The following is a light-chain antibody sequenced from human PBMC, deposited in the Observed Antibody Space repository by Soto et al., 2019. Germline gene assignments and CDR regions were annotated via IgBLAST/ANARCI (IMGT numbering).Light chain of an antibody. CDR3: QQYNNAET. V-gene: IGKV3-15*01. Sequence: ELVMTQSPATLSVSPGERATLSCRASQSVSSNLAWYQQKPGQAPRLLIYGASTRATGIPARFSGSGSGTEFTLTISSLQSEDFAVYYCQQYNNAETFGQGTKVEIK. CDR1: QSVSSN. J-gene: IGKJ1*01. CDR2: GAS.